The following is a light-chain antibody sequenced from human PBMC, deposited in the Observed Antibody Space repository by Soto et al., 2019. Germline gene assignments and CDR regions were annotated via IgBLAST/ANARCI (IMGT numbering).Light chain of an antibody. Sequence: QTVVTQEPSFSVSPGRTATLTCGLSSGSVSTSYYPSWYQQTPGQAPRTLIYNTNTRSSGVPDRFSGSILGNKAALTITGAQADDESDDYCVLYMGGGIWVFGGGTKLTVL. V-gene: IGLV8-61*01. J-gene: IGLJ3*02. CDR2: NTN. CDR3: VLYMGGGIWV. CDR1: SGSVSTSYY.